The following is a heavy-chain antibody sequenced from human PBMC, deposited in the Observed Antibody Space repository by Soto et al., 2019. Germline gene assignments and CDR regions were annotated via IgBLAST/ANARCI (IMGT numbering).Heavy chain of an antibody. Sequence: QVQLVQSGAEVKKPGASVKVSCKASGYTFTSYAMHWVRQAPGQRLEWMGWINAGNGNTKYSQKFQGRVTITRDTAASTAYTEMGSLRSEDTAVYYCARSIVVVTAADYWGQGTMVTVSS. CDR2: INAGNGNT. CDR1: GYTFTSYA. CDR3: ARSIVVVTAADY. D-gene: IGHD2-21*02. J-gene: IGHJ4*02. V-gene: IGHV1-3*01.